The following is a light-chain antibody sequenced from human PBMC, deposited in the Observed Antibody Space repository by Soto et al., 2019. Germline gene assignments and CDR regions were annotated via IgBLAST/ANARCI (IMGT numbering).Light chain of an antibody. CDR2: GAS. V-gene: IGKV3-20*01. CDR3: QQYGKSAMFT. Sequence: EIVLTQSPGTLSLSPGDRATLSCRASQSVSSSYLAWYQQKPGQAPSLLIYGASNRATGIPDRFSGGGSGTDFTLTISRLEPEYFAVYYCQQYGKSAMFTFGQGTKLEI. J-gene: IGKJ2*01. CDR1: QSVSSSY.